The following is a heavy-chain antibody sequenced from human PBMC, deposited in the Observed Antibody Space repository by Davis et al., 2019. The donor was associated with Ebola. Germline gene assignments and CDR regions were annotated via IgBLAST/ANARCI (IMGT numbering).Heavy chain of an antibody. D-gene: IGHD4-17*01. CDR2: IWYDGSNK. CDR3: ARDYGDYYYGMDV. J-gene: IGHJ6*02. V-gene: IGHV3-33*08. CDR1: GFTFSSYS. Sequence: GESLKISCAASGFTFSSYSMNWVRQAPGKGLEWVAVIWYDGSNKYYAESVKGRFTISRDNSKNTLYLQMNSLRAEDTGVYYCARDYGDYYYGMDVWGQGTTVTVSS.